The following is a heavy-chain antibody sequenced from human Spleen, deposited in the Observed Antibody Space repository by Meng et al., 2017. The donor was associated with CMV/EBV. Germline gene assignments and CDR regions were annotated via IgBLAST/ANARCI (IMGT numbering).Heavy chain of an antibody. CDR1: GFTFSDYY. Sequence: AGSLRLSCAASGFTFSDYYMSWIRQAPGKGLEWVSNISSSGSTIYYAGSVKGRFTISRDNAKNSLYLQMNSLRAEDTAVYYCARGNWNYQFEEDDYWGQGTLVTVSS. V-gene: IGHV3-11*01. CDR2: ISSSGSTI. CDR3: ARGNWNYQFEEDDY. D-gene: IGHD1-7*01. J-gene: IGHJ4*02.